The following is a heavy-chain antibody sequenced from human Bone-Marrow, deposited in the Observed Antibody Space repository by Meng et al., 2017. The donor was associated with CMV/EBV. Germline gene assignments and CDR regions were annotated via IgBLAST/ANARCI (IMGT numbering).Heavy chain of an antibody. V-gene: IGHV3-23*03. D-gene: IGHD5-24*01. CDR2: IYSGGSST. J-gene: IGHJ4*02. Sequence: LSLACAASGFTFSSYAMSWVRQTPGKGLEWVSVIYSGGSSTYYADSVKGRFTISRDNSKNTLYLQMNSLRAEDTAVYYCARGAQVEHYWGQGTLVTVSS. CDR1: GFTFSSYA. CDR3: ARGAQVEHY.